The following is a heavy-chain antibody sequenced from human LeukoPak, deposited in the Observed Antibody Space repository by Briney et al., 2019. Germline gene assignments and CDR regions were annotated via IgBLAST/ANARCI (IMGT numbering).Heavy chain of an antibody. J-gene: IGHJ4*02. Sequence: PGGSLRLSCAASGFTFSSYWMSWVRQAPGKGLEWVANIKQDGSEKYYVDSVKGRFTISRDNAKNSLYPQMNSLRAEDTAVYYCVGTSLNYFDYWGQGTLVTVSS. V-gene: IGHV3-7*01. D-gene: IGHD3/OR15-3a*01. CDR1: GFTFSSYW. CDR3: VGTSLNYFDY. CDR2: IKQDGSEK.